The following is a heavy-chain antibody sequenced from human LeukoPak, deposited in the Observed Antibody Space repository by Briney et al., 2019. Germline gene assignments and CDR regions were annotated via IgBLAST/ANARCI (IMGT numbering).Heavy chain of an antibody. D-gene: IGHD3-16*01. Sequence: GGSLRLSCAASGFTFDNYAMTWVRQGPGKGLERIATISGSGGSTYYADSVKGRFTIFRDNSKNMVFLQMSGLRAEDTALYYCTKVLWGLTLLSSDYWGQGTLVTVSS. CDR3: TKVLWGLTLLSSDY. J-gene: IGHJ4*02. V-gene: IGHV3-23*01. CDR1: GFTFDNYA. CDR2: ISGSGGST.